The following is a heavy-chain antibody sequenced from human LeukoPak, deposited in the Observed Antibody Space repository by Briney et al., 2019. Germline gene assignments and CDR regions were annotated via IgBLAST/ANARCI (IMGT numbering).Heavy chain of an antibody. CDR3: ARGSISGRTTVQYFDY. V-gene: IGHV4-34*01. CDR2: INHSGST. CDR1: GGSFSGYY. J-gene: IGHJ4*02. D-gene: IGHD4-17*01. Sequence: SETLSLTCAVYGGSFSGYYWSWIRQPPGKGLEWIGEINHSGSTSYNPSLKSRVTISVDTSKNQFSLKLSSVTAADTAVYYCARGSISGRTTVQYFDYWGQGTLVTVSS.